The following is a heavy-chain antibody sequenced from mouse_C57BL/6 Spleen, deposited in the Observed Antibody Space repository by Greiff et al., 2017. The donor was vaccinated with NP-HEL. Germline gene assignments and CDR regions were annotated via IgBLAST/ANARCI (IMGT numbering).Heavy chain of an antibody. J-gene: IGHJ4*01. CDR1: GFTFSSYG. D-gene: IGHD2-5*01. CDR3: ARRGSNADAMDY. V-gene: IGHV5-6*02. CDR2: ISSGGSYT. Sequence: DVMLVESGGDLVKPGGSLKLSCAASGFTFSSYGMSWVRQTPDKRLEWVATISSGGSYTYYPDSVKGRFTISRDNAKNTLYLQMSSLKSEDTAMYYCARRGSNADAMDYWGQGTSVTVSS.